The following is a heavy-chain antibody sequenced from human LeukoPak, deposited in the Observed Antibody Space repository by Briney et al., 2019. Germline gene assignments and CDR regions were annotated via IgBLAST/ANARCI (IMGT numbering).Heavy chain of an antibody. CDR2: INSDGSST. CDR1: GFTFSSYW. D-gene: IGHD1-7*01. V-gene: IGHV3-74*01. J-gene: IGHJ5*02. CDR3: ARGGGTSRYNWNYVA. Sequence: GGSLRLSCAASGFTFSSYWMHWVRQAPGKGLVWVSRINSDGSSTSYADSVKGRFTISRDNAKNTLYLQMNSLRAEDTAVYYCARGGGTSRYNWNYVAWGQGTLVTVSS.